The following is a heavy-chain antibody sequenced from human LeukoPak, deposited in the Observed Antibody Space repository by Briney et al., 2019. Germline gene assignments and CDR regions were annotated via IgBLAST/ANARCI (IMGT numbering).Heavy chain of an antibody. CDR1: GYTFTNYD. V-gene: IGHV1-18*01. D-gene: IGHD4-23*01. J-gene: IGHJ4*02. CDR3: ARQGYGGNPQGAADY. CDR2: ISTYSGST. Sequence: AASVKVSCKASGYTFTNYDFSWVRQAPGQGLEWMGWISTYSGSTNYAQELQGRVTMTTDTSTSTAYMELRSLSSDDTAVYYCARQGYGGNPQGAADYWGQGTLVTVSS.